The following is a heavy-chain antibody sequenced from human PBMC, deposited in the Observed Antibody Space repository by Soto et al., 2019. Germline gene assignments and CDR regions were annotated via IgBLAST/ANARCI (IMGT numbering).Heavy chain of an antibody. CDR3: ARFRRPSDRDYDFWSGYYDSSRPNYYYYGMDV. Sequence: SETLSLTCTVSGGSISSYYWSWIRQPPGKELKWIGYIYYSRSTNYNPSLKSRVTISVDTSKNQFSLKLSSVTAADTAVYYCARFRRPSDRDYDFWSGYYDSSRPNYYYYGMDVWGQGTTVTVSS. CDR1: GGSISSYY. D-gene: IGHD3-3*01. CDR2: IYYSRST. V-gene: IGHV4-59*01. J-gene: IGHJ6*02.